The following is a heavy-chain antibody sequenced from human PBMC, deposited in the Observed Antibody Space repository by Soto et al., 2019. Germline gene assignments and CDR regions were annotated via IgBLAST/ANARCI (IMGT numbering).Heavy chain of an antibody. CDR3: ARGPHSSSWYEIDY. CDR1: GFTVSSNS. CDR2: IYSGGST. J-gene: IGHJ4*02. Sequence: EVQLVESGGGLVQPGGSLRLSCAASGFTVSSNSMSWVRQAPGKGLEWVSVIYSGGSTYYADSVKGRFTISRDNSKNTLYLQMNSLRAEDTAVYYCARGPHSSSWYEIDYWGQGTLVTVSS. V-gene: IGHV3-66*01. D-gene: IGHD6-13*01.